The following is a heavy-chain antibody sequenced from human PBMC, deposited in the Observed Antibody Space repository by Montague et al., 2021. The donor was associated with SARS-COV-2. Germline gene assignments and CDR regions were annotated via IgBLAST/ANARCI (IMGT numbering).Heavy chain of an antibody. CDR3: ARTFDVFKYDN. CDR1: GGSLSGYY. CDR2: IVHTGTT. J-gene: IGHJ4*02. D-gene: IGHD3-10*02. V-gene: IGHV4-34*12. Sequence: SETLSLTCAVYGGSLSGYYWSWIRQFPGKGLEWIGEIVHTGTTKYNPSPESRVTMSIDTSKKQFSLNLTSMTAADTAVYYCARTFDVFKYDNWGQGTLVAVSS.